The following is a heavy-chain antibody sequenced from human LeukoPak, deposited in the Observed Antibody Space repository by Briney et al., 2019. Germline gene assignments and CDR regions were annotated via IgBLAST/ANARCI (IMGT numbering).Heavy chain of an antibody. V-gene: IGHV1-69*13. CDR3: ARDGSEYSSGWYLR. D-gene: IGHD6-19*01. CDR2: IIPIFGTA. Sequence: GASVTVSCKASGGTFSSYAISWVRQAPGQGLEWMGGIIPIFGTANYAQKFQGRVTITADESTSTAYMELSSLRSEDTAVYYCARDGSEYSSGWYLRWGQGTMVTVSS. CDR1: GGTFSSYA. J-gene: IGHJ3*01.